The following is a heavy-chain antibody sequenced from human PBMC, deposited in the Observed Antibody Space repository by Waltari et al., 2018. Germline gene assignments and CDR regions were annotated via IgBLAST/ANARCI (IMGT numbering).Heavy chain of an antibody. Sequence: QVQLVQSGAEVKKPGASVKVSCKASGYTFTSYDINWVRQATGQGLQVMGWKNPNIGNAGYARKFQGRVTITRNTTISTAYMEVTSLRSEDKAGYYCTNRRYGINDYWGQGTLVTVSS. D-gene: IGHD3-10*01. CDR2: KNPNIGNA. CDR3: TNRRYGINDY. V-gene: IGHV1-8*03. CDR1: GYTFTSYD. J-gene: IGHJ4*02.